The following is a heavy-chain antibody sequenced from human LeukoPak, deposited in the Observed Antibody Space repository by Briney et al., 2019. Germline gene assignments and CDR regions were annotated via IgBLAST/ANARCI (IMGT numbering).Heavy chain of an antibody. D-gene: IGHD3-22*01. Sequence: GASVKVSCKASGGTFSSYAISWVRQAPGQGLEWMGRIIPILGIANYAQKFQGRVTITADKSTSTAYMELSSLRSEDTAVYYCARLAYYYDSSGSFGSDYWGQGTLVAVSS. CDR3: ARLAYYYDSSGSFGSDY. CDR2: IIPILGIA. CDR1: GGTFSSYA. V-gene: IGHV1-69*04. J-gene: IGHJ4*02.